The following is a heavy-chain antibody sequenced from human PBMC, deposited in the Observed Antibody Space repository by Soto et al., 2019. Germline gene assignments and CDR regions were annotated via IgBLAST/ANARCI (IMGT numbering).Heavy chain of an antibody. CDR1: GFTFSSYA. Sequence: PGGSLRLSCAASGFTFSSYAMSWVRQAPGKGLEWVSAISGSGGSTYYADSVKGRFTISRDNSKNTLYLQMNSLRAEDTAVYYCAKDGEDIVVVVAPTGSGGFDIWGQGPMVTVSS. V-gene: IGHV3-23*01. D-gene: IGHD2-15*01. J-gene: IGHJ3*02. CDR2: ISGSGGST. CDR3: AKDGEDIVVVVAPTGSGGFDI.